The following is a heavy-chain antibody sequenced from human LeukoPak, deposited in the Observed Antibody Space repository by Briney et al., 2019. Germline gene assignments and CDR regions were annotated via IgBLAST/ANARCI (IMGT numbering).Heavy chain of an antibody. CDR1: GCSISSGYY. CDR2: IYHSGST. V-gene: IGHV4-38-2*02. CDR3: ARAIYCSSSTCSLGYFDN. J-gene: IGHJ4*02. Sequence: SETLSLTCTVSGCSISSGYYWGWIRQPPGKGLEWIGSIYHSGSTYYNPSLKSRVTMSVDTSKNQFSLKLSSVTAADTAVYYCARAIYCSSSTCSLGYFDNWGQGTLVTVSS. D-gene: IGHD2-2*01.